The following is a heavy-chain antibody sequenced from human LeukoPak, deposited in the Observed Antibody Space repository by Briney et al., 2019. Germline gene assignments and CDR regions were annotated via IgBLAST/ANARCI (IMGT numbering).Heavy chain of an antibody. CDR2: IIPIFGTA. J-gene: IGHJ6*02. CDR3: ARGLKDIVVVPAATYYYYYYGMDV. Sequence: ASVKVSCKASGGTFSSYAISWVRQAPGQGLEWMGGIIPIFGTANYAQKFQGRVTITADESTSTAYMELSSLRSEDTAVYYCARGLKDIVVVPAATYYYYYYGMDVWGQGTTVTVSS. D-gene: IGHD2-2*01. CDR1: GGTFSSYA. V-gene: IGHV1-69*13.